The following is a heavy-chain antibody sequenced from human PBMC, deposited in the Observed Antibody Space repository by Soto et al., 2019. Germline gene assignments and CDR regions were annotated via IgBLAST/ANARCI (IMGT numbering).Heavy chain of an antibody. D-gene: IGHD3-22*01. CDR2: IYWNDDK. V-gene: IGHV2-5*01. Sequence: SGHTLVNPTQTLTLTCTFSGFSLSTSGVGVGWIRQPPGKALEWLALIYWNDDKLYSPSLKSRLTITKDTSKNQVVLTMTNTDPADTACYYCAHRSQRHEWLYASSGYYLDYCDYWGPGTRLTVSS. CDR3: AHRSQRHEWLYASSGYYLDYCDY. CDR1: GFSLSTSGVG. J-gene: IGHJ4*02.